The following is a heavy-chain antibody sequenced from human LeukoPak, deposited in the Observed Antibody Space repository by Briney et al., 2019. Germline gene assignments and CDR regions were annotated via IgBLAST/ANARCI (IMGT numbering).Heavy chain of an antibody. V-gene: IGHV3-23*01. CDR2: ISGSGGST. Sequence: GGSLRLSCAASGFTFSSYAMRWVRQAPGKGLEWVSAISGSGGSTYYADSVKGRFTISRDNSKNTLYLQMNSLRAEDTAVYYCAKALPGSGSYRQYYFDYWGQGTLVTVSS. J-gene: IGHJ4*02. D-gene: IGHD3-10*01. CDR3: AKALPGSGSYRQYYFDY. CDR1: GFTFSSYA.